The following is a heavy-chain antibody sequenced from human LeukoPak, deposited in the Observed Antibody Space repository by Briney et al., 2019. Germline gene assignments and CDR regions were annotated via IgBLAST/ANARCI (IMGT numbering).Heavy chain of an antibody. CDR3: ARGGVDGSYLSDGDF. J-gene: IGHJ4*02. Sequence: ASVKVSCKASGYTFTGYYMHWVRQAPGQGLEWMGWINPNSGGTNYAQKFQGRVTVTRDTSISTAYMELSRLRSDDTAVYYCARGGVDGSYLSDGDFWGQGTLVTVSS. CDR1: GYTFTGYY. CDR2: INPNSGGT. V-gene: IGHV1-2*02. D-gene: IGHD1-26*01.